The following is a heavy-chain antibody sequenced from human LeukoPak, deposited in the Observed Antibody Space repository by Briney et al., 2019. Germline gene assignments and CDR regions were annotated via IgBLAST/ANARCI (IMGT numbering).Heavy chain of an antibody. CDR1: GFTFSSYG. CDR3: AKAGNIRFDY. V-gene: IGHV3-23*01. CDR2: ISGSGGST. D-gene: IGHD2/OR15-2a*01. J-gene: IGHJ4*02. Sequence: GGSLRLSCAASGFTFSSYGMSWVRQAPGKGLEWVSAISGSGGSTYYADSVKGRFTISRDNSKNTLYLQMNSLRAGDTAIYYCAKAGNIRFDYWGQGTLVTVSS.